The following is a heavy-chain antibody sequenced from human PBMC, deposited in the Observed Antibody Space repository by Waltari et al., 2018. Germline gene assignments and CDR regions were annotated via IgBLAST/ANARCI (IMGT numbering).Heavy chain of an antibody. V-gene: IGHV4-59*01. CDR2: IYYSGST. CDR1: GGSISSYY. J-gene: IGHJ4*02. CDR3: ARDGGSSWPYYFDY. D-gene: IGHD6-13*01. Sequence: QVQLQESGPGLVKPSETLSLTCTVSGGSISSYYWSWIRQPPGKGLEWIGYIYYSGSTNYNPSLKSRVTISVDTSKNQFSLKLSSVTAADTAVYYCARDGGSSWPYYFDYWGQGTLVTVSS.